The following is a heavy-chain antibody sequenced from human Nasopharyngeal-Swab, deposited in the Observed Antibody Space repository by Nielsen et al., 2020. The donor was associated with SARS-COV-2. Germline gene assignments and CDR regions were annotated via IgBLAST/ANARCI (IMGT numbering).Heavy chain of an antibody. Sequence: ASEKVSCKASGYTITSYGISWVRPAPGHGLEWMGWISAYNCHTNYAQKLQGRVTMTTYTSTNTANMELRSLRADDPAVYYCARDRVIMGRGDAFDIWGQGTMVTVSS. D-gene: IGHD3-10*01. CDR3: ARDRVIMGRGDAFDI. J-gene: IGHJ3*02. CDR1: GYTITSYG. V-gene: IGHV1-18*01. CDR2: ISAYNCHT.